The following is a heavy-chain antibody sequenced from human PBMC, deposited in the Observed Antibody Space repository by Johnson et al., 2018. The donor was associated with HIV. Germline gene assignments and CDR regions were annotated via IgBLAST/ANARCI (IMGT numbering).Heavy chain of an antibody. Sequence: VQLVESGGGVVQPGGSLTLSCATSGFSDFSTYGMSWVRQPPGTGLEWVTNINQDGRENYYVDSVKGRFTISRDNAKKSLYLQMNSLRAEDTALYHCARVAWFAFDLWGQGTMVTVSS. D-gene: IGHD3-10*01. J-gene: IGHJ3*01. CDR2: INQDGREN. V-gene: IGHV3-7*03. CDR1: GFSDFSTYG. CDR3: ARVAWFAFDL.